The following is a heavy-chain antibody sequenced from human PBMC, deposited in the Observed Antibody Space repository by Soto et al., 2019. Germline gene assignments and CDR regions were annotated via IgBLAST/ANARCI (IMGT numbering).Heavy chain of an antibody. J-gene: IGHJ4*02. V-gene: IGHV4-30-4*01. CDR2: IYDGGST. D-gene: IGHD7-27*01. CDR3: ARVPSGDKVDS. Sequence: QVQLQESGPGLVKPSQTLSLTCTVSGDSISNVNYCWSWIRQAPDKGLEWIGHIYDGGSTYNNPSLTSRATISPDTSQTQSPPQMLSVSAADTAVYYCARVPSGDKVDSWGQGTLVTVSS. CDR1: GDSISNVNYC.